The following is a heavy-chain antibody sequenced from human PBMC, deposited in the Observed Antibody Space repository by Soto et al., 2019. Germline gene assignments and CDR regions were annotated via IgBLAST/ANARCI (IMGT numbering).Heavy chain of an antibody. CDR3: ARGPRDDAFDI. CDR1: GFTFSSYD. J-gene: IGHJ3*02. CDR2: IGTAGDT. V-gene: IGHV3-13*01. Sequence: GGSLRLSCAASGFTFSSYDMHWVRQATGKGLEWVSAIGTAGDTHYPGSVKGRFTISRENAKNSLYLQMNSLRAGDTAVYYCARGPRDDAFDIWGQGTMVTVSS.